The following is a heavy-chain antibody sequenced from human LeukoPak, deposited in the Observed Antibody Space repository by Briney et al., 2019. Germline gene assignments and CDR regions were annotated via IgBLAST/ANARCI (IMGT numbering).Heavy chain of an antibody. J-gene: IGHJ5*02. CDR2: IIPIFGTA. V-gene: IGHV1-69*01. CDR1: GGTFSSYA. D-gene: IGHD2-15*01. Sequence: SVKVSCKASGGTFSSYAISWVRQAPGQGLEWMGGIIPIFGTANYAQKFQGRVTITADESPSPAYMELSSLRSEDTAVYYCARVEVASNWFDPWGQGTLVTVSS. CDR3: ARVEVASNWFDP.